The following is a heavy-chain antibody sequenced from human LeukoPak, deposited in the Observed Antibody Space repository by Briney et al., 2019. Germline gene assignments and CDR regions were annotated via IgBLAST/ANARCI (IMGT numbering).Heavy chain of an antibody. CDR1: GYTFTSYA. J-gene: IGHJ5*02. CDR2: INAGNDNT. Sequence: ASVKVSCKASGYTFTSYAMHWVRQAPGQRLEWMGSINAGNDNTKYSQKFQGRVTITRDTSASTAYMELSSLRSEDTAVYYCAREELLWFGESNNWFDPWGQGTLVTVSS. V-gene: IGHV1-3*01. CDR3: AREELLWFGESNNWFDP. D-gene: IGHD3-10*01.